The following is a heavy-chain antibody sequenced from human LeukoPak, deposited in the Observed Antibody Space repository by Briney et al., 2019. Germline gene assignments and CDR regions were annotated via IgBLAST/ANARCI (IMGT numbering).Heavy chain of an antibody. V-gene: IGHV3-21*01. CDR3: ARKTDSGGQGDY. J-gene: IGHJ4*02. Sequence: PGGSLRLSCAASGFTFSNYRMNWVRQAPGKGLEWVSSISSSSIYIYYADSLKGRFTISRDNAKNSLYLQMNSLRAEDTAVYYCARKTDSGGQGDYWGPGTLVTVSS. D-gene: IGHD3-22*01. CDR2: ISSSSIYI. CDR1: GFTFSNYR.